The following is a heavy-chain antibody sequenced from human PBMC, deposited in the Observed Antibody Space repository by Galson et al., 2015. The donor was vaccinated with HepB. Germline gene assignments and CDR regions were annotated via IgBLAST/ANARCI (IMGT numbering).Heavy chain of an antibody. Sequence: CAISGDSVSSNSAAWNWIRQSPSRGLEWLGRTYYRSKWYNDYAVSVKSRITINPDTSKNQFSLQLSSVTAADTAVYYCARGGYYDSSGQRQFDYWGQGTLVTVSS. J-gene: IGHJ4*02. CDR3: ARGGYYDSSGQRQFDY. V-gene: IGHV6-1*01. D-gene: IGHD3-22*01. CDR2: TYYRSKWYN. CDR1: GDSVSSNSAA.